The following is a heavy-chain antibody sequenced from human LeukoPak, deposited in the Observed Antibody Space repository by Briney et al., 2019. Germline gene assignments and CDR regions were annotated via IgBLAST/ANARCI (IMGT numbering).Heavy chain of an antibody. V-gene: IGHV3-21*01. J-gene: IGHJ6*03. D-gene: IGHD3-10*01. CDR2: ISSSSSYI. CDR3: ARVRFGEGAYYYYMDV. CDR1: GFTFSSYS. Sequence: PGGSLRLSCAASGFTFSSYSMNWVRQAPGKGLEWVSFISSSSSYIYYADSVKGRFTISRDNAKNSLYLQMNSLRAEDTAVYYCARVRFGEGAYYYYMDVWGKGTTVTISS.